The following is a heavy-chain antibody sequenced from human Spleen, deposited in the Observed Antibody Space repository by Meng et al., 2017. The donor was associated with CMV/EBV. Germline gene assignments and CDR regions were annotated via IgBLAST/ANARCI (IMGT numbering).Heavy chain of an antibody. Sequence: SGFTFNIHAMNWVRRAPGQGLEWVSGISNSGGNTYYADSVKGRFTISRDNSKDTLYLQMNNLRAEDTALYYCAKDSSRTSIYYFDYWGQGTLVTVSS. CDR1: GFTFNIHA. V-gene: IGHV3-23*01. CDR3: AKDSSRTSIYYFDY. D-gene: IGHD6-13*01. CDR2: ISNSGGNT. J-gene: IGHJ4*02.